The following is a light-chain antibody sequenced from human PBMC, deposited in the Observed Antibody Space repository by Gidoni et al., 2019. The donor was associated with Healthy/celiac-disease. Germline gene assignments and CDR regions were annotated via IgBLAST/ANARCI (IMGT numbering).Light chain of an antibody. CDR3: QQSYSTPWT. J-gene: IGKJ1*01. CDR2: AAS. Sequence: DIQMTQSPSSLSASVGDRVTITCRASQSISSYLNWYQQKPGKAPKLLIYAASSLQSGGPSRFSGSGSGTDFTLTIRSLQPEDFATYYCQQSYSTPWTFGQXTKVEIK. CDR1: QSISSY. V-gene: IGKV1-39*01.